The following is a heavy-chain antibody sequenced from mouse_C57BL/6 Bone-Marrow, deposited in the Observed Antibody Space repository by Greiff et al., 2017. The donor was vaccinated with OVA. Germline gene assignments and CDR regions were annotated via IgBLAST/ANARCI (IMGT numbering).Heavy chain of an antibody. D-gene: IGHD2-13*01. CDR2: INPSSGYP. V-gene: IGHV1-7*01. J-gene: IGHJ2*01. CDR1: GYTFTSYW. CDR3: ANADYILYYFDD. Sequence: QVQLKQSGAELAKPGASVKLSCKASGYTFTSYWMHWVKQRPGQGLEWIGYINPSSGYPKYNQKFKDKATLTADKSSSTAYMQLSSLSYEDSAVYDCANADYILYYFDDWGKGTTLTVSS.